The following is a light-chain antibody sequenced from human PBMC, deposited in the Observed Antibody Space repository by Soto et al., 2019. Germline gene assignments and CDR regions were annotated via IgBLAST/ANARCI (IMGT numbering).Light chain of an antibody. J-gene: IGKJ1*01. CDR3: QQYHNWPPGT. CDR2: DAS. V-gene: IGKV3-15*01. CDR1: ESVSSN. Sequence: EIVMTQSPATLSVSPGERATLSCRASESVSSNLAWYHQKPGQAPRLLIYDASTRATGVPARFSGSGSGTEFTLTIGSLQSEDFAVSYCQQYHNWPPGTFGQGTTVEVK.